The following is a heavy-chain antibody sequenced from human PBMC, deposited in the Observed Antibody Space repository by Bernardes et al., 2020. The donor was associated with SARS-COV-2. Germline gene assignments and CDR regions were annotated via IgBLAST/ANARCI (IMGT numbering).Heavy chain of an antibody. J-gene: IGHJ4*02. V-gene: IGHV4-59*08. CDR1: GGSISSYY. D-gene: IGHD3-3*01. Sequence: SETLSLTCTVSGGSISSYYWSWIRQPPGKGLEWIGYIYYSGSTNYNPSLKSRVTISVDTSTNHFSLDLSSVTAADTAVYYCARSDFWSGFYTIFDSWGQGILVTVSS. CDR2: IYYSGST. CDR3: ARSDFWSGFYTIFDS.